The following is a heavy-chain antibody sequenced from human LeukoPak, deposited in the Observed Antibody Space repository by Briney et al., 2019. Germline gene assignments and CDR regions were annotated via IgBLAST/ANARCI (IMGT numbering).Heavy chain of an antibody. D-gene: IGHD3-10*01. CDR1: GFTFGDHA. Sequence: PGRSLRLSCTGSGFTFGDHAMAWVRQAPGKGLEWVGFTRSEAYGETTEYAASVRDRFTISRDNSRSVAYLQMNSLKTEDTAMCYCARGPILLWLHNGMDVWGQGTTVTVSS. V-gene: IGHV3-49*04. CDR2: TRSEAYGETT. CDR3: ARGPILLWLHNGMDV. J-gene: IGHJ6*02.